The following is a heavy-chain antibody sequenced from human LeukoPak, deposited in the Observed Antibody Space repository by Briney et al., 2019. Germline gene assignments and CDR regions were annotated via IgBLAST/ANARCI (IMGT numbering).Heavy chain of an antibody. Sequence: LSGGSLRLSCAASGFTFSSYSMNWVRQAPGKGLEWVSYISTSSSTIYYADSVKGRFTISRDNAKNSLYLQMNYLRAEDTAVYYCARGGDYSGWFDPWGRGTLVTVSS. CDR3: ARGGDYSGWFDP. J-gene: IGHJ5*02. CDR1: GFTFSSYS. D-gene: IGHD1-26*01. V-gene: IGHV3-48*01. CDR2: ISTSSSTI.